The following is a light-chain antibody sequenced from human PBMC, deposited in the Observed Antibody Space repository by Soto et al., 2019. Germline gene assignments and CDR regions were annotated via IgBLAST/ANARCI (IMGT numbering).Light chain of an antibody. CDR3: QLYGRSST. CDR2: DAS. Sequence: ETVLTQSPATLSLSPGERATLSCRASQSVSINLAWFQQKPGQAPRLLIYDASNRATGIPARFSGSGSGTDFTLTISSLEPEDFAVYYCQLYGRSSTFRQVTKVDIK. J-gene: IGKJ1*01. V-gene: IGKV3-11*01. CDR1: QSVSIN.